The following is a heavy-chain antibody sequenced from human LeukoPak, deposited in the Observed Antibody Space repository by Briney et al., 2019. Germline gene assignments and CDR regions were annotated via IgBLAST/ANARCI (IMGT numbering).Heavy chain of an antibody. CDR3: ARGGDWAYYFDY. CDR1: GFTFSNYW. J-gene: IGHJ4*02. Sequence: RGSLRLSCAASGFTFSNYWMTWVRQAPGKGLEWVANIKQDGSEKYYVDSVKGRFTVSRDNAKNSLYLQMNSLKVEDTAVYYCARGGDWAYYFDYWGQGMLVTVSS. D-gene: IGHD2-21*01. CDR2: IKQDGSEK. V-gene: IGHV3-7*01.